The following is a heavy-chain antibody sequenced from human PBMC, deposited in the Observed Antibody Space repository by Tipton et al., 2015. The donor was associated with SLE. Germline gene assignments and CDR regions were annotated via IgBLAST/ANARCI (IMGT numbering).Heavy chain of an antibody. CDR3: ARGECGGECSFDY. Sequence: SLRLSCVASGFTFRSTWMHWVRQAPGKGLEWVANIKKDGSETNYLDSVKGRFTISRDNARNSLYLQMDTLRAEDTAVYYCARGECGGECSFDYWGQGDLVTVSS. D-gene: IGHD2-21*01. CDR1: GFTFRSTW. V-gene: IGHV3-7*01. CDR2: IKKDGSET. J-gene: IGHJ4*02.